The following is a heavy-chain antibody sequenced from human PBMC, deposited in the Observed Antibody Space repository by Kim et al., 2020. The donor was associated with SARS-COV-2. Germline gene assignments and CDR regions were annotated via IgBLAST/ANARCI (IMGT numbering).Heavy chain of an antibody. J-gene: IGHJ4*02. D-gene: IGHD2-8*02. CDR3: AHANCTGGVCSPFDY. Sequence: SHKRRVTISVDKSTNQFSLKLSSVTAADTAVYYCAHANCTGGVCSPFDYWGQGTLVTVSS. V-gene: IGHV4-4*02.